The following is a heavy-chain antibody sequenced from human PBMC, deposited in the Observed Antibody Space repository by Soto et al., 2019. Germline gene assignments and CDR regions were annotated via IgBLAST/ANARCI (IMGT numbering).Heavy chain of an antibody. CDR2: ISGSGGST. CDR1: GFTFSSYA. CDR3: GGAYDFWSGPSNWFDP. V-gene: IGHV3-23*01. D-gene: IGHD3-3*01. J-gene: IGHJ5*02. Sequence: EVQLLESGGGLVQPGGSLRLSCAASGFTFSSYAMSWVRQAPGKGLEWVSVISGSGGSTYYADSVKGRFPISRDNSKNTLYLQMNSLRAEDTAVYYCGGAYDFWSGPSNWFDPWGQGTLVTVSS.